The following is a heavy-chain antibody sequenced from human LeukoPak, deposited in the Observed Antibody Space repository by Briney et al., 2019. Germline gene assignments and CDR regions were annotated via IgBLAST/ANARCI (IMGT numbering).Heavy chain of an antibody. CDR2: IKQDGSEN. J-gene: IGHJ4*02. Sequence: GGSLRLSCAASGLTFSSYWMSWVRQAPGKGLEWVANIKQDGSENYFVDSVKGRFTISRDNAKNSLYLQMNSLRAEDTAVYYCARDPGSTGGRGFDYWGQGTLVTVSS. V-gene: IGHV3-7*01. D-gene: IGHD1-7*01. CDR1: GLTFSSYW. CDR3: ARDPGSTGGRGFDY.